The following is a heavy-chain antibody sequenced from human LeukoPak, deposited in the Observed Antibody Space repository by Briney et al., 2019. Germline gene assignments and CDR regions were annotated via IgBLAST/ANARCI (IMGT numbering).Heavy chain of an antibody. Sequence: SGPTLVNPTQTLTLTCSLSGVSLSTSGVGVGWIRQPPGKALEWLALIYWDDDSRYSPSLKSRLTIAKDTSKNRVVLTMTNMDSVDTGTYYCAHSQVYSYGSFHDAYDIWGLGTLVTVSS. D-gene: IGHD5-18*01. CDR3: AHSQVYSYGSFHDAYDI. J-gene: IGHJ3*02. V-gene: IGHV2-5*02. CDR2: IYWDDDS. CDR1: GVSLSTSGVG.